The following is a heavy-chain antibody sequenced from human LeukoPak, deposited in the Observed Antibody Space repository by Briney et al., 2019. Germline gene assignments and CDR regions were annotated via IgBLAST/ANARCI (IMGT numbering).Heavy chain of an antibody. D-gene: IGHD7-27*01. V-gene: IGHV4-61*02. Sequence: SETLSLTCTVSGGSISSGSYYWSWIRQPAGKGLEWIGRIYSSGSTNYNPSLKSRITMSVDTSKNQFSLNLSSVTAADTAVYYCAIELGSGFIEYWGQGTLVTVSS. CDR1: GGSISSGSYY. CDR3: AIELGSGFIEY. CDR2: IYSSGST. J-gene: IGHJ4*02.